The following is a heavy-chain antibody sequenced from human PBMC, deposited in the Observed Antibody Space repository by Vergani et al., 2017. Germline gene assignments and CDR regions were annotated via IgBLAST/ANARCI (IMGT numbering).Heavy chain of an antibody. CDR1: GFTFSSYG. D-gene: IGHD1-1*01. Sequence: QVQLVESEGGVVQPGRSLTLSCVASGFTFSSYGMHWVRQAPGKGLEWVAVIWYDGSSKYYGDSVKGRFTISRDNSKNTLYLQMNSMRVEDAAAYYCARWGNEKRRNSWGQGTMVTVSS. V-gene: IGHV3-33*08. CDR3: ARWGNEKRRNS. CDR2: IWYDGSSK. J-gene: IGHJ4*02.